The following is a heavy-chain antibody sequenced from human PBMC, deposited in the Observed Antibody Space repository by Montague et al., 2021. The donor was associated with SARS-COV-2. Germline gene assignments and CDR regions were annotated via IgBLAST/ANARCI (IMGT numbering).Heavy chain of an antibody. CDR3: ARDSLEAPLFFDY. V-gene: IGHV4-59*01. Sequence: SETLSLTCTVSGGSISTYYWNWIRQSPGKGPEWLGYFYYSLNTNYNHSLKGRLTISVDASENQVSLNLRSVAAADTAVYYCARDSLEAPLFFDYWGQGILVTVSS. J-gene: IGHJ4*02. CDR2: FYYSLNT. CDR1: GGSISTYY.